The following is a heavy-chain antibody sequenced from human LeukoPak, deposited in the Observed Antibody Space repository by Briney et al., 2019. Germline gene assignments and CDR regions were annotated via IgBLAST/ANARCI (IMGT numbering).Heavy chain of an antibody. CDR1: GYTFTSYD. CDR3: ARGTVGPLWFGGY. V-gene: IGHV1-8*01. D-gene: IGHD3-10*01. J-gene: IGHJ4*02. Sequence: GASVKVSCKASGYTFTSYDINWVRQATGQGLEWMGWISPNSGNTDYAQKFQGRVTMTRNTSISTAYMELSSLRSEDTAVYYCARGTVGPLWFGGYWGQGTLVTVSS. CDR2: ISPNSGNT.